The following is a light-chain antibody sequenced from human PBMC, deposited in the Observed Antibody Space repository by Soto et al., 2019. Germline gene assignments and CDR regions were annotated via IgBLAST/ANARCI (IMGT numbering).Light chain of an antibody. CDR3: QQYNNWPLT. Sequence: EIVMTQSPATLSVSPGERATLSCRASQSVSNDLAWYQQKPGQAPRLLIYGASTRATGIPARFSGSGSGTECTLTISSLQSEDFAVYYCQQYNNWPLTFGGGTKVEVK. V-gene: IGKV3-15*01. J-gene: IGKJ4*01. CDR1: QSVSND. CDR2: GAS.